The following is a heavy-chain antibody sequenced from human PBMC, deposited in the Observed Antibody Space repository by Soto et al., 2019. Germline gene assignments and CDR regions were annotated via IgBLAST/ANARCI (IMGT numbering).Heavy chain of an antibody. CDR1: GVSFHGYS. CDR3: AKGPQAGYYDSGTFYSSVP. J-gene: IGHJ5*02. Sequence: PSEPLSVTCAAHGVSFHGYSWGMISQPSGKGLERIGEINHSGSVNFNPTFKSRVSISLDTSKNQMSLQLSSVSAADTAVYYCAKGPQAGYYDSGTFYSSVPWGQGTLVT. CDR2: INHSGSV. V-gene: IGHV4-34*01. D-gene: IGHD3-10*01.